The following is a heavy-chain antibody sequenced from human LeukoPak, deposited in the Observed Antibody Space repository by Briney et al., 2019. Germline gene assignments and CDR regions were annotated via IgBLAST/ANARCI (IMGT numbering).Heavy chain of an antibody. D-gene: IGHD3-10*01. J-gene: IGHJ4*02. CDR2: INTNTGNP. Sequence: ASVKVSCKASGYTFTNYAMNWVRQAPGQGLEWMGWINTNTGNPTYAQGFAGRFVFSLDASVSTAYLQISSLKTEDTAVYYCARGNYYVDYWGQGTLVTVSS. CDR1: GYTFTNYA. V-gene: IGHV7-4-1*02. CDR3: ARGNYYVDY.